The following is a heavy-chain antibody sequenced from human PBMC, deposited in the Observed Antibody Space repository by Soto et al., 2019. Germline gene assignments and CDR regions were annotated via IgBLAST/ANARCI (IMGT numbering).Heavy chain of an antibody. J-gene: IGHJ6*02. D-gene: IGHD3-3*01. CDR2: INPNSGGT. V-gene: IGHV1-2*04. CDR1: GYTFTGYY. Sequence: ASVKVSCKASGYTFTGYYMHWVRQAPGQGLGWMGWINPNSGGTNYAQKFQGWVTMTRDTPISTAYVELSRLRSDDTAVYYCARVRYDFWSGKYYYYGMDVWGQGTTVTVS. CDR3: ARVRYDFWSGKYYYYGMDV.